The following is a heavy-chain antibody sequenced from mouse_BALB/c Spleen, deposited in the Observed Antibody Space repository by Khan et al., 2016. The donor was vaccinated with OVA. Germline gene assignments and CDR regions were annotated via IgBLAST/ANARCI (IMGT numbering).Heavy chain of an antibody. J-gene: IGHJ4*01. V-gene: IGHV5-9-3*01. D-gene: IGHD2-2*01. CDR3: ARSLVDYHAMDY. CDR1: GFTFSTYG. CDR2: ISSGGHYT. Sequence: EVELVESGGGLVKPGGPLKLSCSASGFTFSTYGMSWVRQTPEKRLEWVATISSGGHYTFYPDSVKGRFTISRDNAEKSLYLQMSSLRSEDTAMYYCARSLVDYHAMDYWGQGASVTVSS.